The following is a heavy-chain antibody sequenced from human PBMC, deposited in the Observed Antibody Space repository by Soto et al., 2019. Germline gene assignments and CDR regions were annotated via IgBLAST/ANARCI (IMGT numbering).Heavy chain of an antibody. D-gene: IGHD3-22*01. CDR3: AKDAYELAPTRAHRLCFDY. CDR2: ISGSGGST. CDR1: GFTFSSYA. J-gene: IGHJ4*02. Sequence: GGYLRLSCAASGFTFSSYAMSWVRQAPGKGLEWVSAISGSGGSTYYADSVKGRFTIPRDNSKNTPYLQMNSLRAEDTAVYYCAKDAYELAPTRAHRLCFDYWGQGTLVAASS. V-gene: IGHV3-23*01.